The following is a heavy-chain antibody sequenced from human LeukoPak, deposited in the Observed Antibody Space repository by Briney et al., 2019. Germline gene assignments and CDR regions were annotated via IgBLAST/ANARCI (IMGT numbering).Heavy chain of an antibody. D-gene: IGHD2-2*03. CDR1: GGSISSYY. Sequence: SETLSLTCTVSGGSISSYYWSWIRQPPGKGREWIGYIYYSGSTNYNPSLKSRVTISVDTSKNQFSLKLSSVTAADTAVYYCARDYDGYCSSTSCYHDWFDPWGQGTLVTVSS. CDR3: ARDYDGYCSSTSCYHDWFDP. CDR2: IYYSGST. J-gene: IGHJ5*02. V-gene: IGHV4-59*01.